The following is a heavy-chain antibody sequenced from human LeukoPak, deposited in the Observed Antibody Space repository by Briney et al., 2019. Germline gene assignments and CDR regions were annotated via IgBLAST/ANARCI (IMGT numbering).Heavy chain of an antibody. Sequence: PGGSLRLSCAASGFTFSSYATSWVRQAPGKGLEWVSGISGSGSNTYYADSVKGRVTISRDNSKNTLYLQMNSLRVVDTAVYYCAKDSLPRYYDSGEPTFDYWGQGILVTVSS. V-gene: IGHV3-23*01. CDR1: GFTFSSYA. CDR3: AKDSLPRYYDSGEPTFDY. CDR2: ISGSGSNT. D-gene: IGHD3-22*01. J-gene: IGHJ4*02.